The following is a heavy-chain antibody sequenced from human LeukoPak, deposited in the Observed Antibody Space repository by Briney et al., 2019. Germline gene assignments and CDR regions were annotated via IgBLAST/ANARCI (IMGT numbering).Heavy chain of an antibody. J-gene: IGHJ4*02. Sequence: GESLKISCKGSGYSFTSYWIGWVRQMPGKGLEWMGIIYPGDSATRYRPSFQGQVTISADKSISTAYLQWSSLKASDSAMYYCARHPRIPTDFDYWGQGTLVTVPS. CDR1: GYSFTSYW. CDR2: IYPGDSAT. D-gene: IGHD2-21*01. V-gene: IGHV5-51*01. CDR3: ARHPRIPTDFDY.